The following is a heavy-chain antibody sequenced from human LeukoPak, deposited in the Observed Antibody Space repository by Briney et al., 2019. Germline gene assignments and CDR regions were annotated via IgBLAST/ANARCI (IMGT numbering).Heavy chain of an antibody. CDR1: GFTFRNYW. D-gene: IGHD5-12*01. J-gene: IGHJ4*02. CDR2: ISPGGGPT. CDR3: AKDGAWLRFDD. V-gene: IGHV3-23*01. Sequence: GGSLRLSCAASGFTFRNYWMTWVRQAPGKGLEWVSGISPGGGPTYYADSVRGRFTISRDDSKNTLYLQMKNLRAEDTAVYYCAKDGAWLRFDDWGQGILVTVSS.